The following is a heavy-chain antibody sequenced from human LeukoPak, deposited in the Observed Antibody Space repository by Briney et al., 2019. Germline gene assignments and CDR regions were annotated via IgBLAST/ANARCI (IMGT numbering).Heavy chain of an antibody. J-gene: IGHJ5*02. Sequence: GGSLRLSCAASGFTFSSYEMNWVRQAPGKGLEWVSSISSSGSSIYYADSVKGRFTISRDNAKNSLYLQMNSLRAEDTAVYYCARRISGSGTNWFDPWGQGTLVTVSS. CDR3: ARRISGSGTNWFDP. D-gene: IGHD3-10*01. CDR2: ISSSGSSI. V-gene: IGHV3-48*03. CDR1: GFTFSSYE.